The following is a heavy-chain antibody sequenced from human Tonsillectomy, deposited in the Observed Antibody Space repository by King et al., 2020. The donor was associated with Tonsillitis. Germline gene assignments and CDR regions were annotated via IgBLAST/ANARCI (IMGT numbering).Heavy chain of an antibody. Sequence: EVQLQESGGGLVQPGGSLRLSCAASGFTFSSYAMSWVRQAPGKGLEWVSAASGSGDNTYYADSVKGRFTISRDNSKNTLYLQMNSLRAEDTAIYYCAKAPSNYDVWSDYLGAPDYWGQGTLVTVSS. D-gene: IGHD3-3*01. CDR2: ASGSGDNT. CDR1: GFTFSSYA. J-gene: IGHJ4*02. CDR3: AKAPSNYDVWSDYLGAPDY. V-gene: IGHV3-23*01.